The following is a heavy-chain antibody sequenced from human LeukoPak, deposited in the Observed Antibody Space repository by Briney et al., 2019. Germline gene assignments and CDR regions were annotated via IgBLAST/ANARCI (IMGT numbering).Heavy chain of an antibody. D-gene: IGHD2-2*01. CDR3: AQLQGAYFVY. V-gene: IGHV3-64D*06. J-gene: IGHJ4*02. CDR2: ISSNGGNT. Sequence: GGSLRLSCSASGFTFSTYPMHWVRQAPGKGLEYVSDISSNGGNTHYADSVKGRFTISRDNSKNTLYLQMRSLRAEDTAVCYCAQLQGAYFVYWGQGTLVTVSS. CDR1: GFTFSTYP.